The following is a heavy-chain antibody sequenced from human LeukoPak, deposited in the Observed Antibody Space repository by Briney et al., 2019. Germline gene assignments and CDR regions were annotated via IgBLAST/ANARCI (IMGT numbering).Heavy chain of an antibody. J-gene: IGHJ6*03. Sequence: GASVKVSCKASGYTFTSYAMHWVRQAPGQRLEWMGWINAGNGNTKYSQEFQGRVTITRDTSASTAYMELSSLRSEDMAVYYCARAPDTTPWGDYYYMDVGGKGTTVTVSS. CDR3: ARAPDTTPWGDYYYMDV. D-gene: IGHD3-16*01. CDR2: INAGNGNT. CDR1: GYTFTSYA. V-gene: IGHV1-3*03.